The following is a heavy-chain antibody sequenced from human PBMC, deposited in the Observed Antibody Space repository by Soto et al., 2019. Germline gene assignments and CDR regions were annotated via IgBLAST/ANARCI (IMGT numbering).Heavy chain of an antibody. CDR2: IVVGSGNT. Sequence: SVKVSCKASGFTFTSSAVQWVRQARGQRLEWIGWIVVGSGNTNYAQKFQERVTITRDMSTSTAYMELSSLRSEDTAVYYCASCYYDSSGYYDYYYYYCMDVWGQGTTVTVSS. J-gene: IGHJ6*02. CDR1: GFTFTSSA. CDR3: ASCYYDSSGYYDYYYYYCMDV. V-gene: IGHV1-58*01. D-gene: IGHD3-22*01.